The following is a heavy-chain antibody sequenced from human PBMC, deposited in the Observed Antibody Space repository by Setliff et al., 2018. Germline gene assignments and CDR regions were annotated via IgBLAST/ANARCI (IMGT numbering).Heavy chain of an antibody. CDR2: IYYSGST. CDR1: GGSISSSSYY. J-gene: IGHJ4*02. Sequence: SETLSLTCTVSGGSISSSSYYWGWIRQPPGKGLEWIGSIYYSGSTYYNPSLKSRVTIFVDTSKNQFSLKLSSVTAADTAVYYCARSFSRREKFLLDYWGQGALVTVSS. V-gene: IGHV4-39*01. CDR3: ARSFSRREKFLLDY.